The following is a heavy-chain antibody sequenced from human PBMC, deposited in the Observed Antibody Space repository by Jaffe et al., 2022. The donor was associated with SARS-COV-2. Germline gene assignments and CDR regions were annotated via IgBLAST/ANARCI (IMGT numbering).Heavy chain of an antibody. CDR2: ISSSSSYI. CDR1: GFTFSSYS. D-gene: IGHD5-12*01. J-gene: IGHJ6*02. Sequence: EVQLVESGGGLVKPGGSLRLSCAASGFTFSSYSMNWVRQAPGKGLEWVSSISSSSSYIYYADSVKGRFTISRDNAKNSLYLQMNSLRAEDTAVYYCARDGWNIVATHHGALIAAAGPYYYYYGMDVWGQGTTVTVSS. V-gene: IGHV3-21*01. CDR3: ARDGWNIVATHHGALIAAAGPYYYYYGMDV.